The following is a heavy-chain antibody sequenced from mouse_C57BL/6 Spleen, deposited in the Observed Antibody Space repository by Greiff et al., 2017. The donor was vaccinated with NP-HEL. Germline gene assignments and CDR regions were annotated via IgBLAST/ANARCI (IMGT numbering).Heavy chain of an antibody. D-gene: IGHD1-1*01. CDR3: TRRRYYGSSDYFDY. CDR1: GYTFTSYW. J-gene: IGHJ2*01. CDR2: IYPGNSDT. Sequence: EVQLQQSGTVLARPGASVKMSCKTSGYTFTSYWMHWVKQRPGQGLEWIGAIYPGNSDTSYNQKFKGKAKLTAVTSASTAYMELSSLTNEDSAVYYCTRRRYYGSSDYFDYWGQGTTLTVSS. V-gene: IGHV1-5*01.